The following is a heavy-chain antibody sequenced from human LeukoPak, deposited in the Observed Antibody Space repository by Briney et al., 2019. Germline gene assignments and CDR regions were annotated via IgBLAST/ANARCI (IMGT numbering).Heavy chain of an antibody. CDR2: IYYISNT. CDR1: GASVGSAGYY. V-gene: IGHV4-61*08. Sequence: SETLSLTCTVSGASVGSAGYYWSWIRQPPGGGLEWIGYIYYISNTDYNPSLKSRVTMSVDPSKNQFSLKLNSVTAADTAVYYCARTQSQSGSYRYYFGYWGQGTLVTVSS. D-gene: IGHD1-26*01. J-gene: IGHJ4*02. CDR3: ARTQSQSGSYRYYFGY.